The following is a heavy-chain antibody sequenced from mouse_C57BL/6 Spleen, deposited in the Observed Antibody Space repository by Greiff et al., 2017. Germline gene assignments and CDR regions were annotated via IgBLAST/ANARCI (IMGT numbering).Heavy chain of an antibody. CDR2: INPNNGGT. CDR3: ARYGYDEDWYFDV. V-gene: IGHV1-26*01. CDR1: GYTFTDYY. Sequence: DQLQQSGPELVKPGASVKISCKASGYTFTDYYMNWVKQSHGKSLEWIGDINPNNGGTSYNQKFKGKATLTVDKSSSTAYMELRSLTSEDSAVYYCARYGYDEDWYFDVWGTGTTVTVSS. J-gene: IGHJ1*03. D-gene: IGHD2-2*01.